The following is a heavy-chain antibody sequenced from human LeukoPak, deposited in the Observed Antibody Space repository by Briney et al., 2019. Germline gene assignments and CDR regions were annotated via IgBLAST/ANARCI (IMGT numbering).Heavy chain of an antibody. D-gene: IGHD3-22*01. J-gene: IGHJ3*02. V-gene: IGHV1-46*01. Sequence: ASVKVSCKASGYTFTSYYMHWVRQAPGQGLEWMGIINPSGGSTSYAQKFQGRVTMTRDTSTSTVYMELSSLRSEDTAVYYCASASSGYWGAFDIWGQGTMVTVSS. CDR2: INPSGGST. CDR3: ASASSGYWGAFDI. CDR1: GYTFTSYY.